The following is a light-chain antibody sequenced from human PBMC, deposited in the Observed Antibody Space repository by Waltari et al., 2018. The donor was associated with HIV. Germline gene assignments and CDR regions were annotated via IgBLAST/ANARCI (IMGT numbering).Light chain of an antibody. J-gene: IGKJ1*01. CDR1: QDIGKD. Sequence: AIQMTQSPSSLSASVGDRVSIACRASQDIGKDLGWYQQKPGKAPKLLIYASSSLYNGVPSRFSGSGSGTDFTLTISSLQPEDIATYYCRQDNNYPWTFGQGTKVEIK. CDR3: RQDNNYPWT. CDR2: ASS. V-gene: IGKV1-6*01.